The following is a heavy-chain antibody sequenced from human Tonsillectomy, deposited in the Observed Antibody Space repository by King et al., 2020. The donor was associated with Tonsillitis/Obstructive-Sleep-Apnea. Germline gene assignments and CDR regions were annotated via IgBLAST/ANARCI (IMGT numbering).Heavy chain of an antibody. D-gene: IGHD6-6*01. CDR2: IYYDGTI. V-gene: IGHV4-39*01. J-gene: IGHJ6*03. CDR1: GGSVSSSDYY. CDR3: ARHSRDSSWGDYFYYMDV. Sequence: VQLQESGPGLVKPSETLSLTCTVSGGSVSSSDYYWGWIRQPPGKGLEWIGTIYYDGTIYYNPPLKSRVTISVAPSKNQFSLNLNSVTAADTAVYHCARHSRDSSWGDYFYYMDVWGKGTTVTVSS.